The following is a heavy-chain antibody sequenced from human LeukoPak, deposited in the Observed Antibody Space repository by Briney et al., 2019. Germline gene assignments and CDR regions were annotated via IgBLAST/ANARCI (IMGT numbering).Heavy chain of an antibody. D-gene: IGHD6-13*01. CDR2: ISGSGGST. J-gene: IGHJ5*02. V-gene: IGHV3-23*01. CDR3: AKEGGSSTWYDGWFDP. CDR1: GFTFSSYA. Sequence: GGSLRLSCAASGFTFSSYAMSWVRQAPGKGLEWVSGISGSGGSTYYADSVKGRFTISRDTSKNTLYLQMNTLRAEDTAVYYCAKEGGSSTWYDGWFDPWGQGTLVTVSS.